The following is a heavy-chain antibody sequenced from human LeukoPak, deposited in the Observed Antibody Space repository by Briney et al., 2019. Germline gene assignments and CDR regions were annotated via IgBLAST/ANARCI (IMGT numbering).Heavy chain of an antibody. CDR1: GGSISSGDYY. V-gene: IGHV4-30-4*08. J-gene: IGHJ4*02. CDR2: IYYSGST. Sequence: SQTLSLTCTVSGGSISSGDYYWSWIRQHPGKGLEWIGYIYYSGSTNYNPSLKSRLTISVDASKNQFSLKLSSVTATDTAVYYCASLTTVTQGYFDSWGQGTLVTVSS. D-gene: IGHD4-17*01. CDR3: ASLTTVTQGYFDS.